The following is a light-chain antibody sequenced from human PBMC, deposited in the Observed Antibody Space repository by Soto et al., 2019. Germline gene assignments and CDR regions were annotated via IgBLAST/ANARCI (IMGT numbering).Light chain of an antibody. CDR1: QSISSW. V-gene: IGKV1-5*03. J-gene: IGKJ2*01. Sequence: DIQMTQSPSTLSASVGDRGTITCRASQSISSWLAWYQQKPGKAPKLLIYKASSLESGVPSRFSGSGSGTEFTLTISSLQPDDFATYYCQQYNSYPYTFGQGTKVDIK. CDR3: QQYNSYPYT. CDR2: KAS.